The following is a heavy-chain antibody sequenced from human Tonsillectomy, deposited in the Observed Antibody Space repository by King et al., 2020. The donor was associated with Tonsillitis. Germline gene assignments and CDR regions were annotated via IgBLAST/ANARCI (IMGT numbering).Heavy chain of an antibody. CDR2: IYYSGST. V-gene: IGHV4-59*02. CDR1: GGSVSSYY. Sequence: VQLQESGPGLVKPSETLSLTCTVSGGSVSSYYWSWIRQPPGKGLEWIGYIYYSGSTSYNPSLKSRVTISLDTSKNQFYMKLTSVTAADTAVFYCARVSAGGTTSSNFDYWGQGTLVTVSS. D-gene: IGHD6-6*01. J-gene: IGHJ4*02. CDR3: ARVSAGGTTSSNFDY.